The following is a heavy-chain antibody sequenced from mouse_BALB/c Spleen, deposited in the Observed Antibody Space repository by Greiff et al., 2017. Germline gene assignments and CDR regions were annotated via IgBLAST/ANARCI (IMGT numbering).Heavy chain of an antibody. CDR1: GFNIKDTY. J-gene: IGHJ2*01. D-gene: IGHD2-4*01. CDR2: IDPANGNT. V-gene: IGHV14-3*02. CDR3: ARGDYDDGVDY. Sequence: DVKLVESGAELVKPGASVKLSCTASGFNIKDTYMHWVKQRPEQGLEWIGRIDPANGNTKYDPKFQGKATITADTSSNTAYLQLSSLTSEDTAVYYCARGDYDDGVDYWGQGTTLTVSS.